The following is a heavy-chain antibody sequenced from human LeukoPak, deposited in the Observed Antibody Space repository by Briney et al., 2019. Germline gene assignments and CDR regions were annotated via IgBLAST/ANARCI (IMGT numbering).Heavy chain of an antibody. V-gene: IGHV3-23*01. Sequence: PGGSLRLSCAASGFTFSSYAMSWVRQAPGKGLEWVSAISGSGGSTYYADSVKGRFTISRDNSKNTLYLQMNSLRAEDTAVYYCAKAATVTTNPYSAEYFQHWGQGTLVTVSS. CDR2: ISGSGGST. CDR1: GFTFSSYA. D-gene: IGHD4-17*01. CDR3: AKAATVTTNPYSAEYFQH. J-gene: IGHJ1*01.